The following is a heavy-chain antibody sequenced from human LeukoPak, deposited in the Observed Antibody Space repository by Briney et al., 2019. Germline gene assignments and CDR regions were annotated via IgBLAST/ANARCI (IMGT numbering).Heavy chain of an antibody. CDR2: ISGSGGST. V-gene: IGHV3-23*01. CDR3: AKAVDYGRHYYFDY. J-gene: IGHJ4*02. Sequence: GGSLRLTCAASGFTFSSYAMSWVRQAPGKGLEWVSAISGSGGSTYYADSVKGRFTISRDNSKNTLYLQMNSLRAEDTAVYYCAKAVDYGRHYYFDYWGQGTLVTVSS. D-gene: IGHD4-17*01. CDR1: GFTFSSYA.